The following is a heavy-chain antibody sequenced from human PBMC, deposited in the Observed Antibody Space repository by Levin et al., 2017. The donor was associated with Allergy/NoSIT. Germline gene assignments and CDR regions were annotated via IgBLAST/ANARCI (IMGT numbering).Heavy chain of an antibody. Sequence: PGGSLRLSCAASGFMLNSYGIHWVRQAPGKGLEWVAVISHDGNDKYYADSVKGRFTISRDNSKNTLSLQMNSLRPEDTAVYYCAKGRGNFYYYYYGMDVWGQGTTVTVSS. J-gene: IGHJ6*02. CDR3: AKGRGNFYYYYYGMDV. V-gene: IGHV3-30*18. D-gene: IGHD4-23*01. CDR1: GFMLNSYG. CDR2: ISHDGNDK.